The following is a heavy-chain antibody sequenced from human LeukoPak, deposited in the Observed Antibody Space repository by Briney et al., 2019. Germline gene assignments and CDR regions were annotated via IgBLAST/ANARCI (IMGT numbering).Heavy chain of an antibody. CDR1: GGSISSYY. CDR2: SYYSGGT. D-gene: IGHD4-23*01. J-gene: IGHJ4*02. Sequence: SETLSLTCSVSGGSISSYYWSWIRQPPGKGLEYIGYSYYSGGTDYNPSLKSRVTISVDTSNQFSLKLSSVTAADTAVYYCARNSGDYWGLGTLVTVSS. CDR3: ARNSGDY. V-gene: IGHV4-59*12.